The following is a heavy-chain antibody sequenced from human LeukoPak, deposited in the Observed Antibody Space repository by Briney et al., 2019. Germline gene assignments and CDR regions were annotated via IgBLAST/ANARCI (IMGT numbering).Heavy chain of an antibody. J-gene: IGHJ4*02. D-gene: IGHD5-12*01. V-gene: IGHV3-23*01. Sequence: PGGSLRLSCAASGFXFSSYAMSWVRQAPGKGLEWVSAISGSGGSTYYADSVKGRFTISRDNSKNTLYLQMNSLRAEDTAVYYCAKGRGSGYASRMSDYWGQGILVTVSS. CDR2: ISGSGGST. CDR3: AKGRGSGYASRMSDY. CDR1: GFXFSSYA.